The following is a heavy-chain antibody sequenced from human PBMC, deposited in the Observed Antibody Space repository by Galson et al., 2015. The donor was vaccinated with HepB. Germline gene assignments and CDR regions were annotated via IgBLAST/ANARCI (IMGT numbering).Heavy chain of an antibody. V-gene: IGHV4-59*01. CDR3: ARDVSDYGDYYYYGMDV. CDR2: IYYSGST. D-gene: IGHD4-17*01. J-gene: IGHJ6*02. Sequence: ETLSLTCTVSGGSISSYYWSWIRQPPGKGLEWIGYIYYSGSTNYNPSLKSRVTISVDTSKNQFSLKLSSVTAADTAVYYCARDVSDYGDYYYYGMDVWGQGTTVTVSS. CDR1: GGSISSYY.